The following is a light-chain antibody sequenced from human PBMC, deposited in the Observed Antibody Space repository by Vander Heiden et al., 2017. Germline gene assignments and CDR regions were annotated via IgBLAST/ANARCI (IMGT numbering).Light chain of an antibody. CDR3: QQYGSSPRWT. CDR1: QSGSSSY. CDR2: GAS. V-gene: IGKV3-20*01. J-gene: IGKJ1*01. Sequence: EIVLTQSPGTLSLSPGERATLSCRASQSGSSSYLAWYQQKPGQAPRLLIYGASSRATGIPDRFSGSGSGTDFTLTISRLEPEDFAVYYWQQYGSSPRWTFGQGTKVEIK.